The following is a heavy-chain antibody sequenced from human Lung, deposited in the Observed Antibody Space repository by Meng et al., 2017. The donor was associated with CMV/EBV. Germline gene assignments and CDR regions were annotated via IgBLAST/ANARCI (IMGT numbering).Heavy chain of an antibody. J-gene: IGHJ4*02. Sequence: GESLKISCAASGFTFSNFWMNWVRQAPGKGLVWVSRINSEGNIITYADSVKGRFTISRDNAKNTLYLQKLSLRVEETAIYYCVRGMGTDWGQGILVTFSS. D-gene: IGHD5-24*01. V-gene: IGHV3-74*03. CDR1: GFTFSNFW. CDR3: VRGMGTD. CDR2: INSEGNII.